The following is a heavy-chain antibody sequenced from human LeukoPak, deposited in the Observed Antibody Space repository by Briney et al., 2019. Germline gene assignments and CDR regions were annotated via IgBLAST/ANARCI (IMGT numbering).Heavy chain of an antibody. CDR2: ISYDGSNK. CDR3: ARDHNYAFDN. V-gene: IGHV3-30*04. Sequence: GGSLRLSCAASGFTFGSYAMHWVRQAPGKGLEWVAVISYDGSNKYYADSVKGRFTISGDNAKNSLYLQMNSLRVEDTAVYYCARDHNYAFDNWGQGTLVTVSS. J-gene: IGHJ4*02. CDR1: GFTFGSYA. D-gene: IGHD1-1*01.